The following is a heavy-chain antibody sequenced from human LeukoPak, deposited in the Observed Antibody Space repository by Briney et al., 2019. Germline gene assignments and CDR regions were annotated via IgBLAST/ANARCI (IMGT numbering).Heavy chain of an antibody. V-gene: IGHV3-7*01. CDR3: ARAFHYDSSGYRANDY. D-gene: IGHD3-22*01. CDR2: INQDGSAK. CDR1: GFTFTTSW. J-gene: IGHJ4*02. Sequence: GGSLRLSCVASGFTFTTSWMSWVRQAPGKGLEWVANINQDGSAKHYVDSVKGRFTVSRDNAKNSLYLQMSSLRAEDTAVYYCARAFHYDSSGYRANDYWGQGTLVTVSS.